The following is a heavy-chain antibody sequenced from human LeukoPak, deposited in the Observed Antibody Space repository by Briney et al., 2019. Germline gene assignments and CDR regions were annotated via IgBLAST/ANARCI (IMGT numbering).Heavy chain of an antibody. D-gene: IGHD3-10*01. J-gene: IGHJ4*02. CDR1: GFTLRSYA. Sequence: GGSLRLSCSASGFTLRSYAVGWVRQAPGKGLEWVSAISDTGDKTYYADSVKGRFTISRDNSRNTLYLQMSRLRAEDTALSYCAKMTDSTPYSSGTFDSWGQGTLVTVSS. V-gene: IGHV3-23*01. CDR2: ISDTGDKT. CDR3: AKMTDSTPYSSGTFDS.